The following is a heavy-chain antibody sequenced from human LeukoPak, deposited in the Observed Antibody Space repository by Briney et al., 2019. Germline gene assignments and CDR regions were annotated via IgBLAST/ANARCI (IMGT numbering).Heavy chain of an antibody. J-gene: IGHJ4*02. D-gene: IGHD2-15*01. Sequence: PGGSLRLSCAASGFTFSSYTMSWVRQAPGKGLEWISAVGGSGLDTYYADSMKGRFTISRDNSKNTVYLQMDSLRAEDTAVYYCAKRGIAATKEFDYWGRGTLVTVSS. CDR1: GFTFSSYT. CDR2: VGGSGLDT. V-gene: IGHV3-23*01. CDR3: AKRGIAATKEFDY.